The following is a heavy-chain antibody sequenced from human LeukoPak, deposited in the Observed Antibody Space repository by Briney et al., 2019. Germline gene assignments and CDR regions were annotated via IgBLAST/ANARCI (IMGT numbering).Heavy chain of an antibody. J-gene: IGHJ3*02. CDR1: GGTFISYA. CDR3: ARARELLLAFDI. V-gene: IGHV1-69*13. Sequence: ASVKVSCKASGGTFISYAISWVRQAPGQGLEWMGGIIPIFGTANYAQKFQGRVTITADESTSTAYMELSSLRSEDTAVYYCARARELLLAFDIWGQGTMVTVSS. CDR2: IIPIFGTA. D-gene: IGHD1-26*01.